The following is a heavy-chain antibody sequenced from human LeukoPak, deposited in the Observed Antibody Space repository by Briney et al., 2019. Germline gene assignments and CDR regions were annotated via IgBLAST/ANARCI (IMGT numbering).Heavy chain of an antibody. D-gene: IGHD3-10*01. CDR3: AKDRAMVRGVIITTDY. CDR1: GFTFSSYG. J-gene: IGHJ4*02. Sequence: GGSLRLSCAASGFTFSSYGMHWFRQAPGKGLEWVAFIRYDGGNKYYADSVKGRFTISRDNSKNTLYLQMNSLRAEDTAVYYCAKDRAMVRGVIITTDYWGQGTLVTVSS. V-gene: IGHV3-30*02. CDR2: IRYDGGNK.